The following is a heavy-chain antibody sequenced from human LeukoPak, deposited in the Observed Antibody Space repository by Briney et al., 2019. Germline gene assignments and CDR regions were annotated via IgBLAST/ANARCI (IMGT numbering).Heavy chain of an antibody. CDR1: GSFISNYN. CDR2: IPTRGRT. Sequence: KTSAILSLTSTASGSFISNYNRCWIQAPARGREERIGSIPTRGRTNYTPTLKSRVTMTADTSKNQFSLKLSSVTAADTAVYYCASHSSGWYREAFDNWGQGTMVTVSS. CDR3: ASHSSGWYREAFDN. J-gene: IGHJ3*02. V-gene: IGHV4-4*07. D-gene: IGHD6-19*01.